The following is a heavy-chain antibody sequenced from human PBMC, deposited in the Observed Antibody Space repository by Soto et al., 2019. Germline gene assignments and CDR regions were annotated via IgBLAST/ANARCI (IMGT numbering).Heavy chain of an antibody. CDR3: ARGDRYYDILTRYYKDGMDV. D-gene: IGHD3-9*01. Sequence: SETLSLTCAVYGGSFSGYYWSWIRQPPGKGLEWIGEINHSGSTNYNPSLKSRVTISVDTSKNQFSLKLSSVTAADTAVYYCARGDRYYDILTRYYKDGMDVWGQGTTVTVSS. CDR1: GGSFSGYY. V-gene: IGHV4-34*01. J-gene: IGHJ6*02. CDR2: INHSGST.